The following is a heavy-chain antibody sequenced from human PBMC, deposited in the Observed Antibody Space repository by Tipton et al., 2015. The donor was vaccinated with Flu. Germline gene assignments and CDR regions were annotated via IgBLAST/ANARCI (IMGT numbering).Heavy chain of an antibody. CDR2: MSHSGRT. V-gene: IGHV4-38-2*01. CDR1: GYSINSGYF. Sequence: TLSLTCAVSGYSINSGYFWGWIRQPPGKGLEWIGSMSHSGRTYYNPSLKSRVTISADTWKTQFSLKLSSVTAADTAVYYCARHKMDYGYLDWLDSWGQGTLVTVSS. CDR3: ARHKMDYGYLDWLDS. J-gene: IGHJ5*01. D-gene: IGHD4-17*01.